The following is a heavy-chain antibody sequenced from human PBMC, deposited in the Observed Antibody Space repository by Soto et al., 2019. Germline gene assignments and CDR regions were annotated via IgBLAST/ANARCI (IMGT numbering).Heavy chain of an antibody. CDR3: AKDITSARHLNPTWYFEL. CDR1: GFTFDDYA. CDR2: ISWNSGSI. D-gene: IGHD6-25*01. J-gene: IGHJ2*01. Sequence: EVQLVQSGGGLVQPGRSLRLSCAASGFTFDDYAMHWVRQAPGKGLEWVSGISWNSGSIGYADSVKGRFTISRDNAKNSLYRQMNSLRAEDTALYYCAKDITSARHLNPTWYFELWGRGTLVTVSS. V-gene: IGHV3-9*01.